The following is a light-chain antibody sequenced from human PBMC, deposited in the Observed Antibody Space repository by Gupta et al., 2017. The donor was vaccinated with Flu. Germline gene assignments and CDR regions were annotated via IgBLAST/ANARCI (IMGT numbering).Light chain of an antibody. J-gene: IGLJ3*02. CDR2: EDD. CDR1: SGSIASSY. V-gene: IGLV6-57*03. Sequence: NFMLTQPHSLSESPGKTVTISCTRSSGSIASSYVQWYRQRPGGAPATVIYEDDRRSSGIPDRFSCSIDSSSNSASLTISGLQTEDEAYYYCQSYDGVAVVFGGGTKLTVL. CDR3: QSYDGVAVV.